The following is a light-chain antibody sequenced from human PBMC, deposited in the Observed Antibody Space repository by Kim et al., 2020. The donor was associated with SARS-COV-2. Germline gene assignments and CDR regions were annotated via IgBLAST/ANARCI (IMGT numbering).Light chain of an antibody. CDR3: AAWDDSLNGVV. CDR1: RSNIGSNS. Sequence: QSVLTQPPSASGTPGQGVTISCSGSRSNIGSNSVNWYQHLPGAAPKLLISSFNNRPSGVPDRFSGSKSGTSASLAISGLQFEDEADYYCAAWDDSLNGVVFGGGTQLTVL. CDR2: SFN. J-gene: IGLJ2*01. V-gene: IGLV1-44*01.